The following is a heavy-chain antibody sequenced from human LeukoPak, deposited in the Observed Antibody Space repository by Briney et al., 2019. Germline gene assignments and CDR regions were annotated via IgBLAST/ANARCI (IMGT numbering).Heavy chain of an antibody. CDR2: INAGNGNT. J-gene: IGHJ4*02. CDR1: GYTFTIYA. V-gene: IGHV1-3*01. Sequence: ASVKVSCKASGYTFTIYAMHWVRQAPGQRLEWMGWINAGNGNTKYSQKFQGRVTITRDTSASTAYMELSSLRSEDTAVYYCARAYLHYGSGSYFFDYWGQGTLVTVSS. D-gene: IGHD3-10*01. CDR3: ARAYLHYGSGSYFFDY.